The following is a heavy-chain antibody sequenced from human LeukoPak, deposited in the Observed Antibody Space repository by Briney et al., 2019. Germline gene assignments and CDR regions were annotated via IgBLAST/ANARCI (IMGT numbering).Heavy chain of an antibody. CDR3: ARALPANSAAGPGRYFDL. J-gene: IGHJ2*01. CDR1: GFTFRNAW. V-gene: IGHV4-34*01. D-gene: IGHD2-15*01. Sequence: GSLRLSCAASGFTFRNAWMSWVRQPPGKGLEWIGEINHSGSTNYNPSLKSRVTISVDTSKNQFSLKLSSVTAADTAVYYCARALPANSAAGPGRYFDLWGRGTLVTVSS. CDR2: INHSGST.